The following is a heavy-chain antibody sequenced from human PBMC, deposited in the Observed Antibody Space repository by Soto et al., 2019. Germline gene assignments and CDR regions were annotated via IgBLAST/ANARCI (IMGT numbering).Heavy chain of an antibody. J-gene: IGHJ5*02. CDR3: AKFSYYDFWSGYSGFDP. Sequence: PGGSLRLSCAASGFTFSGYAMSWVRQAPGKGLEWVSAISGSGGSTYYADSVKGRFTISRDNSKNTLYLQMNSLRAEDTAVYYCAKFSYYDFWSGYSGFDPWGQGTLVTVSS. CDR1: GFTFSGYA. V-gene: IGHV3-23*01. D-gene: IGHD3-3*01. CDR2: ISGSGGST.